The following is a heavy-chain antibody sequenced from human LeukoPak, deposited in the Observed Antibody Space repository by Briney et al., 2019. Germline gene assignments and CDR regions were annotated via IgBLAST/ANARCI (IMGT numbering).Heavy chain of an antibody. CDR3: ARPVGTMITFGGVETH. CDR1: GGTFSSYA. J-gene: IGHJ4*02. D-gene: IGHD3-16*01. CDR2: LNPSSGDT. Sequence: GSSVKVSCKASGGTFSSYAISWVRQAPGQGPEWMGRLNPSSGDTNYAQKFQGRVTMTRDTAISTAYMDLSGLRSDDTAVYYCARPVGTMITFGGVETHWGQGTLVTVSS. V-gene: IGHV1-2*06.